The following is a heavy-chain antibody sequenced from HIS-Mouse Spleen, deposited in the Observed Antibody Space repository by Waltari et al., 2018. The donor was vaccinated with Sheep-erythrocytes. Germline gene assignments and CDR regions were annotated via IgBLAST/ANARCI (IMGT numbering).Heavy chain of an antibody. CDR2: INPNSDGT. V-gene: IGHV1-2*02. J-gene: IGHJ3*02. CDR3: ARDRGGAFDI. CDR1: GYTFTGYY. D-gene: IGHD3-10*01. Sequence: QVQLVQSGAEVKKPGASVKVSCKASGYTFTGYYMHWVRQAPGQGLEWMGWINPNSDGTNYAQKFQGRVNMTRDTSISPASMELSRLGSDDTAVYYCARDRGGAFDIWGQGTMVTVSS.